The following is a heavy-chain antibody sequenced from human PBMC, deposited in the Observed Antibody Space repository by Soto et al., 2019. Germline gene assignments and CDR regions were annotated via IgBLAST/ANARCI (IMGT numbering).Heavy chain of an antibody. J-gene: IGHJ4*01. CDR3: ARKDTVGYYPYF. V-gene: IGHV4-38-2*01. CDR2: IYHSGTT. CDR1: GDSITSVYY. Sequence: EILSHTCAVYGDSITSVYYWAWIRQPPGRGLEWIGSIYHSGTTYYNPSLKSRVTISVDTPNNQFSLKLSSVTAAHSAVYYCARKDTVGYYPYF. D-gene: IGHD2-15*01.